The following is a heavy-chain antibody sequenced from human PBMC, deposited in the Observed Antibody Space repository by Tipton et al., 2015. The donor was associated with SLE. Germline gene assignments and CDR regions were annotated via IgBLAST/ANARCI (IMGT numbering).Heavy chain of an antibody. J-gene: IGHJ4*02. CDR3: ARLRDGSGSYYLDC. D-gene: IGHD3-10*01. CDR1: GFTFSSYA. V-gene: IGHV3-23*01. CDR2: ISGGGGST. Sequence: SLRLSCAASGFTFSSYAMSWVRQAPGKGLEWVSTISGGGGSTYYADSVKGRFTISRDNSKNTLYLQMNSLRAEDTAVYYCARLRDGSGSYYLDCWGQGTLVTVSS.